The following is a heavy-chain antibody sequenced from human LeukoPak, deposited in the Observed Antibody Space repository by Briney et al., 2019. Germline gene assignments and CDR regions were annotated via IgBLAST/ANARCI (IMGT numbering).Heavy chain of an antibody. J-gene: IGHJ4*02. CDR3: ARVRYCSSTSCYYFDY. Sequence: GGSLRLSSAASGFTFSSYWMHWVRQAPGKGLVWVSRINSDGSSTSYADSVKGRSTISRDNAKNTLYLQMNSLKAEDTAVYYCARVRYCSSTSCYYFDYWGQGTLVTVSS. V-gene: IGHV3-74*01. CDR2: INSDGSST. D-gene: IGHD2-2*01. CDR1: GFTFSSYW.